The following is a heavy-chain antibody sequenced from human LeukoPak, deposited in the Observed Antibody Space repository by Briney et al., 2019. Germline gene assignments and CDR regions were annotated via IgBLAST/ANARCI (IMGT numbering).Heavy chain of an antibody. J-gene: IGHJ3*02. D-gene: IGHD7-27*01. V-gene: IGHV3-49*03. Sequence: GGSLRLPCTASGFTFADYAMSWFRQAPGKGLEWVGFIRSKADSGTTEYAASVKGRFTISRDDSKSVAYLQMNSLKTDDTAVYYCTRDRTGDRTDAFDIWGQGRMVSVSS. CDR3: TRDRTGDRTDAFDI. CDR1: GFTFADYA. CDR2: IRSKADSGTT.